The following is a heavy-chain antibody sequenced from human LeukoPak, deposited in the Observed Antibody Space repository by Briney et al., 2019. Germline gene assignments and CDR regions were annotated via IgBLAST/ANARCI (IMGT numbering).Heavy chain of an antibody. V-gene: IGHV3-30-3*01. J-gene: IGHJ3*02. CDR2: TSYDGSNK. CDR3: ARSISRGYDSSGYYYGPDAFDI. Sequence: PGRSLRLSCAASGFIFSSYAVLWVRQAPGKGLEWVAATSYDGSNKYYADSVKGRFTISRDNSKNTLYLQMNSLRAEDTAVYYCARSISRGYDSSGYYYGPDAFDIWGQGTMVTVSS. CDR1: GFIFSSYA. D-gene: IGHD3-22*01.